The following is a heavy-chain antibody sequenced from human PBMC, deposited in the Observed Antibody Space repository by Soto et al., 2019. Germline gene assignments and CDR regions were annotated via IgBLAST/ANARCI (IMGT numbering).Heavy chain of an antibody. Sequence: QVQLVQSGAEVKKPGASVKVSCKASGYTFTSYGITWVRQAPGQGLEWLGWINGYNGNTNYAQKLQGRVTMTTDTSPSTAYMELRSLRSDDTAVYYCARMGDGPYYYYGMDVWGQGTTVTVSS. CDR1: GYTFTSYG. D-gene: IGHD3-16*01. CDR3: ARMGDGPYYYYGMDV. J-gene: IGHJ6*02. V-gene: IGHV1-18*01. CDR2: INGYNGNT.